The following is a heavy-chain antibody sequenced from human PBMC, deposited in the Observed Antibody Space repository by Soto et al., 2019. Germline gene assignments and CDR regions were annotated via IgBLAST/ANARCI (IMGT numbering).Heavy chain of an antibody. V-gene: IGHV1-8*01. D-gene: IGHD6-19*01. Sequence: ASVKVSCKASGYTFTIYDINWVRQAPGQGLEWMGWMNPSNGNTAYAQQFQGSVTMTRDTSVSTAYMELSSLRSEDTAVYYCASVAGVAPCYWHYYLAVWGKGTTVSVSS. CDR2: MNPSNGNT. CDR1: GYTFTIYD. CDR3: ASVAGVAPCYWHYYLAV. J-gene: IGHJ6*03.